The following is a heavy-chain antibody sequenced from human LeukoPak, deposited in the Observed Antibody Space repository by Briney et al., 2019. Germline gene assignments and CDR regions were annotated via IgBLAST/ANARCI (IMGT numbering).Heavy chain of an antibody. D-gene: IGHD3-3*01. CDR3: AKARIDFWSGPYYYGMDV. CDR1: GFTSSSYA. J-gene: IGHJ6*02. CDR2: ISGSGGST. Sequence: GGSLRLSCAASGFTSSSYAMSWVRQAPGKGLEWVSAISGSGGSTYYADSVKGRFTISRDSSKNTLYLQMNSLRAEDTAVYYCAKARIDFWSGPYYYGMDVWGQGTTVTVSS. V-gene: IGHV3-23*01.